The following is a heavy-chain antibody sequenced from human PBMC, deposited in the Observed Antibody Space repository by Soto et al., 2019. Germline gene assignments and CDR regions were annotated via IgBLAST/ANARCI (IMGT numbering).Heavy chain of an antibody. CDR1: GYTFTSYY. D-gene: IGHD3-10*01. J-gene: IGHJ6*02. Sequence: ASGKVSCKASGYTFTSYYMHSVRQAPGQGLEWMGIINPSGGSRSYAQKFQGRVTMTRDTSTSTVYMELSSLRSEDTAVYYCARDGPGDGMDVWGQGTTVTVSS. CDR2: INPSGGSR. CDR3: ARDGPGDGMDV. V-gene: IGHV1-46*01.